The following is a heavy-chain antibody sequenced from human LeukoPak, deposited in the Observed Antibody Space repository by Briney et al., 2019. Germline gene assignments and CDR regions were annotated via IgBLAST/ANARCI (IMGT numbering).Heavy chain of an antibody. CDR1: GITFRTYA. CDR3: AKWGAQAGIYRAVDC. V-gene: IGHV3-23*01. Sequence: GGSLRLSCAVSGITFRTYAMSWVRQARGKGLEWVSSINGDGSSTYYADSVKGRFTIPRDNSKNTLSLQMNSLRVEDTAVYYCAKWGAQAGIYRAVDCWGRGTLVTVSS. CDR2: INGDGSST. D-gene: IGHD3-10*01. J-gene: IGHJ4*02.